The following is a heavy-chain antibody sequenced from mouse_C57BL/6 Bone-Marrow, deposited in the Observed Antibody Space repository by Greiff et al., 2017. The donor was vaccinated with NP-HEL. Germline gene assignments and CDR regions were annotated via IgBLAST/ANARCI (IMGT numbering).Heavy chain of an antibody. CDR1: GFTFSDYY. V-gene: IGHV5-12*01. D-gene: IGHD2-1*01. CDR3: ARQGYGNSVFAY. J-gene: IGHJ3*01. Sequence: EVMLVESGGGLVQPGGSLKLSCAASGFTFSDYYMYWVRQTPEKRLEWVAYISNGGGSTYSPDTVKGRFTISRDNAKNTLYLQMSRLKSEDTAMYYCARQGYGNSVFAYWGQGTLVTVSA. CDR2: ISNGGGST.